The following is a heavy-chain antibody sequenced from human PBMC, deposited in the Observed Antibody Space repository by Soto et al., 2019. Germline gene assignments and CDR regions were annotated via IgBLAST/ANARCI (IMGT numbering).Heavy chain of an antibody. Sequence: QVQLVQSGGEVKKPGSSVKVSCKASGYTFPSYGISWVRQAPGQGLEWMGWINAYNGNTNYAQKVQGRVTMTTDTSTSTAHMELRSLRSDDTAVYYCSRDVGYGLIDGWGQGTLVTVSS. V-gene: IGHV1-18*01. J-gene: IGHJ4*02. CDR2: INAYNGNT. CDR1: GYTFPSYG. D-gene: IGHD5-18*01. CDR3: SRDVGYGLIDG.